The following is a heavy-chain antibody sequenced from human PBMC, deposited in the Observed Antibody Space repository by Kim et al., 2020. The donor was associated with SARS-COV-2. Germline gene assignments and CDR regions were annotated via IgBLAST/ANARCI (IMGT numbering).Heavy chain of an antibody. CDR3: AKDPNFQIYGMDL. J-gene: IGHJ6*02. V-gene: IGHV3-23*01. CDR2: ISGSGDST. Sequence: GGSLRLSCAASGFTFSSYAMSWVRQAPGKGLEWVSTISGSGDSTYYADSVKGRFTISRDNSKNTLYLQMNSLRAEDTAVYYCAKDPNFQIYGMDLWGQGTLVTASS. CDR1: GFTFSSYA. D-gene: IGHD1-7*01.